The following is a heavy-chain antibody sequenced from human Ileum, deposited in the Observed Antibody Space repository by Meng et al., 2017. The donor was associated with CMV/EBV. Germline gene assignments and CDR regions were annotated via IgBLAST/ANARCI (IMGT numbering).Heavy chain of an antibody. CDR2: INPSGGRT. J-gene: IGHJ4*02. CDR1: GDTFTSYY. Sequence: KASGDTFTSYYMHWVRQAPGQGLEWMGIINPSGGRTSYAQKFQGRVTMTRDTSTSTVYMELSSLRSEDTAVYYCARDQDVGATTFDYWGQGTLVTVS. CDR3: ARDQDVGATTFDY. V-gene: IGHV1-46*01. D-gene: IGHD1-26*01.